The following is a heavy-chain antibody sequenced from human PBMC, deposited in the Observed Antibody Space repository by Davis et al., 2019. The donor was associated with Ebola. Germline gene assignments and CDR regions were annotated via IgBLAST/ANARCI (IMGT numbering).Heavy chain of an antibody. V-gene: IGHV1-2*02. CDR3: ARDWDWFDP. D-gene: IGHD3-16*01. J-gene: IGHJ5*02. Sequence: AASVKVSCKASGYTFTGYYMHWVRQAPGQGLEWMGWINPNSGGTNYAQKFQGRVTITRDTSASTAYMELSSLRSEDTAVYYCARDWDWFDPWGQGTLVTVSS. CDR2: INPNSGGT. CDR1: GYTFTGYY.